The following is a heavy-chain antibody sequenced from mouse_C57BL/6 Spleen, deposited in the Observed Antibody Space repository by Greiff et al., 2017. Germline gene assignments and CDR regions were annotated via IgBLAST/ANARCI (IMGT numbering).Heavy chain of an antibody. CDR3: ARDPNFDV. J-gene: IGHJ1*03. CDR2: FDPSDSYT. CDR1: GYSFTSYW. V-gene: IGHV1-69*01. Sequence: QVQLQQPGAELVMPGASVTLSCKASGYSFTSYWMHWVKPRPGQGLEWIGEFDPSDSYTNYNQKCKGKSTLTVDKSSSTAYIQLSSLASEDSAVYYCARDPNFDVWGTGTTVTVSS.